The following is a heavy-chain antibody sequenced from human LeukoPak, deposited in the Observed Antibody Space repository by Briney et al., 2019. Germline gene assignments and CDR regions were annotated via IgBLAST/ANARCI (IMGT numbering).Heavy chain of an antibody. Sequence: GESLKISFKGSGYRFTSYWIGWVRQMPGKGLEWMGIIYPGDSATRYSPSFQGQVTISADKSTSTAYLQRSSLKAADTAMYYCARLTRPRGGNGRNWFDPWGQGTLVTVSS. CDR2: IYPGDSAT. D-gene: IGHD2-15*01. J-gene: IGHJ5*02. CDR1: GYRFTSYW. V-gene: IGHV5-51*01. CDR3: ARLTRPRGGNGRNWFDP.